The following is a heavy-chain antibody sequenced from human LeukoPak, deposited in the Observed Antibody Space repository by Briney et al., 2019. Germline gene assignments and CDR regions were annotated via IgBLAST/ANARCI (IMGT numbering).Heavy chain of an antibody. CDR3: ARHPTFYYFDS. CDR2: IYYGGST. V-gene: IGHV4-39*01. D-gene: IGHD3-16*01. Sequence: SETLSLTCTASGGSISSSSYYWGWIRQPPGKGLEWIGSIYYGGSTYYNPSLKSRGTISVDTSRNQFSLKLSSVTAAGTAVYYCARHPTFYYFDSWGQEPWSPSPQ. J-gene: IGHJ4*01. CDR1: GGSISSSSYY.